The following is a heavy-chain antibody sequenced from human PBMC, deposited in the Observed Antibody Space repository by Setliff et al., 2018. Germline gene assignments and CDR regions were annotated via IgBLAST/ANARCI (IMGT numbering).Heavy chain of an antibody. CDR1: GFTFTAYT. Sequence: PGGSLRLSCAASGFTFTAYTMNWVRQAPGQGLEWVASIDTSSYWIYYGDSVKGRFTISRDNFKNTLYLQMSSLRVEDTAVYYCAKDVGRGSGYYYYTDVWGKGTTVTVSS. D-gene: IGHD2-15*01. J-gene: IGHJ6*03. CDR3: AKDVGRGSGYYYYTDV. CDR2: IDTSSYWI. V-gene: IGHV3-21*01.